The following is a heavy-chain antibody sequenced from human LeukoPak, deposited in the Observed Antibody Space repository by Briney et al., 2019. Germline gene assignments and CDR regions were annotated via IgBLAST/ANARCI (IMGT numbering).Heavy chain of an antibody. CDR1: GFTFSSYW. V-gene: IGHV3-7*03. CDR2: IKQDGSEK. J-gene: IGHJ6*03. D-gene: IGHD3-10*01. Sequence: GGSLRLSCAASGFTFSSYWMSWVRQAPGKGLEWVANIKQDGSEKYYVDSVKGRFTISRDNAKNSLYLQMNSLRAEDTAVYYCARSLRVRGVPDYMDVWGKGTTVTISS. CDR3: ARSLRVRGVPDYMDV.